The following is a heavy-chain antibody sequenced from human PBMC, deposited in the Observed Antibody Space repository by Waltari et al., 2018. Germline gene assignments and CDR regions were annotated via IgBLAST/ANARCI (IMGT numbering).Heavy chain of an antibody. CDR3: ASPSLGSGSYWAFDI. CDR1: GITFSNYR. CDR2: IGTTSSSI. V-gene: IGHV3-48*02. Sequence: EVQLVESGGGLVQPGGSLRLSCAASGITFSNYRMNWVRQAPGRGLEWVLYIGTTSSSISYADSVNGRFTISRDNAKNALYLQMNSLRDEDTAVYYCASPSLGSGSYWAFDIWGQGTMVTVSS. D-gene: IGHD3-10*01. J-gene: IGHJ3*02.